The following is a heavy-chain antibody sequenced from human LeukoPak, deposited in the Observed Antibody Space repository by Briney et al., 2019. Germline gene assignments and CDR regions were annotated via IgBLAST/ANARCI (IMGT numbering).Heavy chain of an antibody. CDR2: ISYDGSNK. D-gene: IGHD1-26*01. CDR1: GFTFSNYG. Sequence: GRSLRLSCAASGFTFSNYGMHWVRQAPGKGLEWVSVISYDGSNKCYADSVKGRFTISRDNSKNTLYLQMNSLRAEDTAMYYCAKNSGSTALWGQGTLVTVSS. CDR3: AKNSGSTAL. V-gene: IGHV3-30*18. J-gene: IGHJ4*02.